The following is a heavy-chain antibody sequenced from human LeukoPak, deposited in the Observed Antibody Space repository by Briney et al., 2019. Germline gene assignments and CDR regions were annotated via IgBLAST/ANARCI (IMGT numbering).Heavy chain of an antibody. CDR1: GGSFSGYY. CDR3: ARLAVAGDYDHFYFYMDV. J-gene: IGHJ6*03. V-gene: IGHV4-34*01. Sequence: SETLSLTSAVYGGSFSGYYWSWIRQPPGKGLKWIREINHSGSTNYNPSLKSRVTISVDTSKNQFSLKLSSVTAADTAVYYCARLAVAGDYDHFYFYMDVWGKGTTVTVSS. D-gene: IGHD6-19*01. CDR2: INHSGST.